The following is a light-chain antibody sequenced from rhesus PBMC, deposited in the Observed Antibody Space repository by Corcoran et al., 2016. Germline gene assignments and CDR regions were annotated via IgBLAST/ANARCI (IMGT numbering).Light chain of an antibody. CDR3: QHYYDNPRT. V-gene: IGKV1S12*01. CDR2: AAS. Sequence: DIQMTQSPSALSASVGDRVTISCRASQNIYSNLAWYQQKPWKAPKLLVYAASTLQTGIPSRFSGSESGIDFTLTISSLQPEDSAAYYCQHYYDNPRTFGQGTKVEIK. CDR1: QNIYSN. J-gene: IGKJ1*01.